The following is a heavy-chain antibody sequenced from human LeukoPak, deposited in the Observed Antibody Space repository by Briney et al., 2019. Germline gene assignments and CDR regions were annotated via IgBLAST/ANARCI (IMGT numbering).Heavy chain of an antibody. CDR3: ARAGLLWFGEFRPELDY. J-gene: IGHJ4*02. Sequence: PSETLSLTCAVYGGSFSGYYWSWIRQPPGKGLEWMGEINHSGSTNYNPSLKSRVTISVDTSKNQFSLKLSSETAADTAVYYCARAGLLWFGEFRPELDYWGQGTLVTVSS. CDR1: GGSFSGYY. CDR2: INHSGST. D-gene: IGHD3-10*01. V-gene: IGHV4-34*01.